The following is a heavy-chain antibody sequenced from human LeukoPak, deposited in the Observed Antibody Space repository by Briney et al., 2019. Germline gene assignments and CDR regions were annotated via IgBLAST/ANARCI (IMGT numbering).Heavy chain of an antibody. CDR3: ARGRPTMVRVRAFDI. Sequence: SETLSLTCAVYGGSFSGYYWSWIRQPPGKGLEWIGEINHSGSTNYNPSLKSRVTISVDTSKNQFSLKLSSVTAADTAVYYCARGRPTMVRVRAFDIWGQGTMVTVSS. D-gene: IGHD3-10*01. CDR1: GGSFSGYY. CDR2: INHSGST. J-gene: IGHJ3*02. V-gene: IGHV4-34*01.